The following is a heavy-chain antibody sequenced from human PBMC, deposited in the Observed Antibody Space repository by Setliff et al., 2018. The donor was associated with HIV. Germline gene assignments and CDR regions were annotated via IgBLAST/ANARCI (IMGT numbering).Heavy chain of an antibody. CDR3: ARGGYRDGYDY. J-gene: IGHJ4*02. CDR2: IHSYGST. D-gene: IGHD5-18*01. CDR1: GASISSYS. Sequence: TLSLTCTVSGASISSYSWSWIRQSPGQRLEWIGYIHSYGSTDYNPSLESRVTISVDTSKNQLSLKLRSVAAADTAVYYCARGGYRDGYDYWGQGTLVTVSS. V-gene: IGHV4-59*01.